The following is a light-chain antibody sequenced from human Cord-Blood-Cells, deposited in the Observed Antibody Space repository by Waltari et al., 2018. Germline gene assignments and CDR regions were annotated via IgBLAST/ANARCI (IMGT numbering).Light chain of an antibody. CDR3: QSYDSSLSGWV. Sequence: QSVLTQPPSVSGAPGQRVTLSCTGRSSNIGAGYDVHWYQQLPGTAPKLLTYGNSNRPSGVPDRFSGSKSGTSASLAITGLQAEDEADYYCQSYDSSLSGWVFGGGTKLTVL. V-gene: IGLV1-40*01. CDR2: GNS. J-gene: IGLJ3*02. CDR1: SSNIGAGYD.